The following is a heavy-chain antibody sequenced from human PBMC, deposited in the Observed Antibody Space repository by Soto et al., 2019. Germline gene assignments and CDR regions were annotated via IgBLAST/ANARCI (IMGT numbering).Heavy chain of an antibody. D-gene: IGHD3-3*01. CDR3: AHRVLRTVFGLVTTTAIYFDF. CDR2: IYWDDDK. J-gene: IGHJ4*02. CDR1: GFSLTTSGVG. V-gene: IGHV2-5*02. Sequence: QITLNESGPTVVRPTETLTLTCRFSGFSLTTSGVGVGWVRQSPGKAPEWLAPIYWDDDKRYSESLKSRLTITKDTSKNQVVLTVANLDPTDTATYYCAHRVLRTVFGLVTTTAIYFDFWGQGTPVAVSS.